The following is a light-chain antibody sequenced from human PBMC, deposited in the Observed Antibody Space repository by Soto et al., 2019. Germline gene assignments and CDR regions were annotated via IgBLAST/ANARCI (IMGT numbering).Light chain of an antibody. V-gene: IGKV1-5*01. CDR3: QQYSTYPWT. CDR1: QSLNND. CDR2: DAS. Sequence: DIQMTQSPSTLSASVGDRVTITCRASQSLNNDLAWYQQKPGKAPNLLIYDASTLERGVPLRFSGSGSGTEFTLTISSLQPDDFATYYCQQYSTYPWTFGQGTKVDIK. J-gene: IGKJ1*01.